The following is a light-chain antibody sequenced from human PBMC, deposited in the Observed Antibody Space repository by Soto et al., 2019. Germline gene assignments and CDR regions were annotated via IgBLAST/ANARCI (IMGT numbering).Light chain of an antibody. Sequence: EIVLTQSPGTLSLSPGEGATLSCRASQSVSSRSLAWYQQKPGQAPRLLIYAASSRASGIPGRFSGGGSGTDFTLTISRLEPEDLAVYYCQQYIGSPPTYTFGQGTKLEIK. CDR2: AAS. J-gene: IGKJ2*01. V-gene: IGKV3-20*01. CDR1: QSVSSRS. CDR3: QQYIGSPPTYT.